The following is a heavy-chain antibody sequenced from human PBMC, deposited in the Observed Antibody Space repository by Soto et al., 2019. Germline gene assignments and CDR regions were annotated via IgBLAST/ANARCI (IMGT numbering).Heavy chain of an antibody. CDR2: INHSGSS. Sequence: SETLSLTCAVYGGAFSGYFWTWIRQPPGKGLEWIGEINHSGSSNYNPSLKPRVSIFVDTSNNQFSLNLESVTAADPAVYYCARAPKYYDHVWGNYRRASVGFDYWGQGTPVTVSS. J-gene: IGHJ4*02. CDR3: ARAPKYYDHVWGNYRRASVGFDY. D-gene: IGHD3-16*02. V-gene: IGHV4-34*01. CDR1: GGAFSGYF.